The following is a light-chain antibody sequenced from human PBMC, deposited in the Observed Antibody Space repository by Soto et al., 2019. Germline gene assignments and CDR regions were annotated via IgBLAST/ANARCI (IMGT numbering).Light chain of an antibody. CDR3: QQYHDWPPFT. V-gene: IGKV3-15*01. CDR2: GAS. J-gene: IGKJ3*01. Sequence: EIVMTQSPATLSVSPGERATLSCRASQSVSSNLAWYHQKPGQAPRLLIYGASTRATGIPARFSGSGSGTEFTLTISSLQSEDLAVYFCQQYHDWPPFTFGPGTKVDIK. CDR1: QSVSSN.